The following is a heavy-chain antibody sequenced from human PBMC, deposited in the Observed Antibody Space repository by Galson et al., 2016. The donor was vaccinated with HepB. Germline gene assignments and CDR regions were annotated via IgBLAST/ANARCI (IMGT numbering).Heavy chain of an antibody. Sequence: SVKVSCKASGGTFSSYAISWVRQAPGQGLEWMGRIIPILDIANYAQKFQGRVTITAGKSTSTAYMELRSLRSEDTALYYCARGYTSGWYGVLDYWGQGTLVTVSS. CDR3: ARGYTSGWYGVLDY. J-gene: IGHJ4*02. D-gene: IGHD6-19*01. V-gene: IGHV1-69*04. CDR2: IIPILDIA. CDR1: GGTFSSYA.